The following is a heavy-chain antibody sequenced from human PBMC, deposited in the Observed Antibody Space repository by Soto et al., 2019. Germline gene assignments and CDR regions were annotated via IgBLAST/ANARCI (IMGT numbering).Heavy chain of an antibody. D-gene: IGHD1-1*01. J-gene: IGHJ4*02. CDR2: IYWDDDK. Sequence: QITLKESGPTLVKPTQTLTLTCTFSGFSLSTSGVGVGWIRQPPGKALEWLALIYWDDDKRYSPSLKSRLTIXKXPSKNQVVLTMTNMDPVDTATYYCAHWRETGTTWGYWGQGTLVTVSS. V-gene: IGHV2-5*02. CDR1: GFSLSTSGVG. CDR3: AHWRETGTTWGY.